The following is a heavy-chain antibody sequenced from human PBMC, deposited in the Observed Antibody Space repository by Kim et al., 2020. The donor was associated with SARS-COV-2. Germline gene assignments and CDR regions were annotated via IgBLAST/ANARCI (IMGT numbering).Heavy chain of an antibody. CDR3: ARVSRSSAD. V-gene: IGHV4-59*13. D-gene: IGHD6-6*01. CDR2: ISYNGNT. CDR1: GGSINNYY. J-gene: IGHJ4*02. Sequence: SETLSLTCTVSGGSINNYYWTWIRQPPGKGLEWIGYISYNGNTNYNPSFKSRITISVDTSKNQFSLRLSSVTAADTAVYYCARVSRSSADWGQGTLVTVS.